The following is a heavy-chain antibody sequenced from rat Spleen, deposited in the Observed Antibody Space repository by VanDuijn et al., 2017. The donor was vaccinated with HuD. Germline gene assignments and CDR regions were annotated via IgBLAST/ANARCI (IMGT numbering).Heavy chain of an antibody. Sequence: EVQLVESDGGLVQPGRSLKLSCAASGFTFSDYYMAWVRQAPTKGLEWVASISPSGGSTYYRDSMKGRLTVSRDNAQNTLYLQMNSLRSEDTATYYCTRGYAHFWGQGVMVTVSS. CDR1: GFTFSDYY. V-gene: IGHV5-27*01. D-gene: IGHD1-12*01. J-gene: IGHJ2*01. CDR3: TRGYAHF. CDR2: ISPSGGST.